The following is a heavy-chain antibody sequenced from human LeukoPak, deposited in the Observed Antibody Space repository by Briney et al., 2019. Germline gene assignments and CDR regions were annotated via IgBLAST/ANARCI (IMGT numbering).Heavy chain of an antibody. CDR2: ISHSGST. CDR3: AGHHPRNTVDF. Sequence: SETPSLTCTVSGGSISNCYWSWIRQPPGKGLEWIGYISHSGSTNYSPSLKSRVTISLDTSKNQFSLKLSSVTAADTAVYYCAGHHPRNTVDFWGQGTLVTVSS. D-gene: IGHD2-8*02. V-gene: IGHV4-59*08. J-gene: IGHJ4*02. CDR1: GGSISNCY.